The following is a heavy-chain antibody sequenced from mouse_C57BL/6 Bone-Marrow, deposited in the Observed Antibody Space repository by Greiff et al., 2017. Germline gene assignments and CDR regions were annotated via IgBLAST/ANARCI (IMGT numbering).Heavy chain of an antibody. V-gene: IGHV5-9*01. D-gene: IGHD2-2*01. CDR1: GFTFSSYT. CDR2: ISGGGGNT. Sequence: DVKLVESGGGLVKPGGSLKLSCAASGFTFSSYTMSWVRQTPEKRLAWVATISGGGGNTYYPDSVKGRFTISRDNAKNTLYLQMSSLRSEDTALYYCARHRGYWFAYWGQGTLVTVSA. J-gene: IGHJ3*01. CDR3: ARHRGYWFAY.